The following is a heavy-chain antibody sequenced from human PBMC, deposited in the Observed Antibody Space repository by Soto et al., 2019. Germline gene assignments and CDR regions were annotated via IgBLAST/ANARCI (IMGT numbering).Heavy chain of an antibody. CDR3: ARGGVGAAGGMDV. CDR2: IIPIFNQT. CDR1: GYKFIIYT. Sequence: QVQLVQSGAEVKKPGSSVKVSCKSSGYKFIIYTITWVRQAPGQGLEWMGRIIPIFNQTNYAQKFQGRVTINADRSTSTVDMELSGLTSEDTAVYYCARGGVGAAGGMDVWGQGTTVTVSS. V-gene: IGHV1-69*08. J-gene: IGHJ6*02. D-gene: IGHD1-26*01.